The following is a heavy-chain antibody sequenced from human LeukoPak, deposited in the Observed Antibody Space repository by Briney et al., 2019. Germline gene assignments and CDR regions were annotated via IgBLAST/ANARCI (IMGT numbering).Heavy chain of an antibody. Sequence: GASVKVSCKASGYTFTDYYMHWVRQAPGQGLEWMGWINPNSGGTNYAQKFQGRVTMTRDTSISTAYMELSRLRSDDTAVYYCARATEDSSGCIDYWGQGTLVTVSS. CDR2: INPNSGGT. D-gene: IGHD6-19*01. CDR3: ARATEDSSGCIDY. V-gene: IGHV1-2*02. CDR1: GYTFTDYY. J-gene: IGHJ4*02.